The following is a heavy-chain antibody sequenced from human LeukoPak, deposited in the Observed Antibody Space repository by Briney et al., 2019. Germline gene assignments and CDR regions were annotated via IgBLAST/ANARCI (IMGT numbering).Heavy chain of an antibody. Sequence: SETLSLTCTVSGGSISSYYWSWIRQPPGKGLEWTGYIYYSGSTNYNPSLKSRVTISVDTSKNQFSLKLSSVTAADTAVYYCARVSVDYRNWFDPWGQGTLVTVSS. D-gene: IGHD4-11*01. CDR1: GGSISSYY. V-gene: IGHV4-59*01. J-gene: IGHJ5*02. CDR3: ARVSVDYRNWFDP. CDR2: IYYSGST.